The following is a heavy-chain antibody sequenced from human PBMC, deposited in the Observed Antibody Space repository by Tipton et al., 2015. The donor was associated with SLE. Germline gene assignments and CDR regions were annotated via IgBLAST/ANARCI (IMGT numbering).Heavy chain of an antibody. CDR2: IYYSGST. Sequence: TLSLTCTVSGGSISSYYWSWIRQPPGKGLEWIGYIYYSGSTNYNPSLKSRVTISVDTSKNQFSLKLSSVTSADTAVYYCTRDGELGSYFDYWGQGTLVTVSS. J-gene: IGHJ4*02. V-gene: IGHV4-59*01. CDR3: TRDGELGSYFDY. D-gene: IGHD7-27*01. CDR1: GGSISSYY.